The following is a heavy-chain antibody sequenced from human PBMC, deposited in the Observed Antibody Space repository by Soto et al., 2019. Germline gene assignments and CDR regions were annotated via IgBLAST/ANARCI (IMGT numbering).Heavy chain of an antibody. CDR1: GGTFSSYA. V-gene: IGHV1-69*01. J-gene: IGHJ3*02. CDR3: AREPMTTVTGLDAFDI. D-gene: IGHD4-17*01. Sequence: QVQLVQSGAEVKKPGSSVKVSCKASGGTFSSYAISWVRQAPGQGLAWMGGIIPICGTANYAQKFQGRVTITADESTSTAYMELSSLRSEDTAVYYCAREPMTTVTGLDAFDIWGQGTMVTVSS. CDR2: IIPICGTA.